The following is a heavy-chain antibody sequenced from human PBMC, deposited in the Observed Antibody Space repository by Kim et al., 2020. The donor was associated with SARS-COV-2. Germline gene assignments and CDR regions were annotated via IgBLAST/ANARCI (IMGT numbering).Heavy chain of an antibody. J-gene: IGHJ3*02. CDR1: GFTFSSYG. D-gene: IGHD3-22*01. CDR2: ISYDGSNK. V-gene: IGHV3-33*05. CDR3: ASVGGYYDSSGYRVPFDI. Sequence: GGSLRLSCAASGFTFSSYGMHWVRQAPGKGLEWVAVISYDGSNKYYADSVKGRFTISRDNSKNTLYLQMNSLRAEDTAVYYCASVGGYYDSSGYRVPFDIWGQGTMVTVSS.